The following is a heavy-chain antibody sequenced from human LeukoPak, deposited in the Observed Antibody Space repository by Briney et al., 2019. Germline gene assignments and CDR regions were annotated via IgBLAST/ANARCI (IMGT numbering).Heavy chain of an antibody. Sequence: ASVKVSCKASGYTFTIYGISWVRQAPGQGLEWMGWISAYNGNTNYAQKLQGRVTMTTDTSTSTAYMELRSLRSDATAVYYCARVRAHYDSSGYYWWGQGTLVTVSS. D-gene: IGHD3-22*01. V-gene: IGHV1-18*01. CDR1: GYTFTIYG. CDR2: ISAYNGNT. CDR3: ARVRAHYDSSGYYW. J-gene: IGHJ4*02.